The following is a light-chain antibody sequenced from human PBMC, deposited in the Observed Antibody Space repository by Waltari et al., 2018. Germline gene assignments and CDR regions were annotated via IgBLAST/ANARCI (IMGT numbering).Light chain of an antibody. Sequence: YVVTPPPSVSVTPGQTATLTCGGETIENKSVNWYQQKPGQAPFLVMFYDNDRPAGIPERFSGSNSGNTATLTINWVEAGDEADYHCQVWDDFIDSGVFGGGTRLSVL. CDR2: YDN. J-gene: IGLJ3*02. CDR3: QVWDDFIDSGV. V-gene: IGLV3-21*04. CDR1: TIENKS.